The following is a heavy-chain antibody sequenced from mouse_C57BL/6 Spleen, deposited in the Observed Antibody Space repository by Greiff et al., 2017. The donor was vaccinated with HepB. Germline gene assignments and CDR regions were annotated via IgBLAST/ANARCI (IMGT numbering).Heavy chain of an antibody. Sequence: EVHLVESGGGLVQPKGSLKLSCAASGFSFNTYAMNWVRQAPGKGLEWVARIRSKSNNYATYYADSVKDRFTISRDDSESRLYLQMNNLKTEDTAMYYCVRAYYAMDYWGQGTSVTVSS. J-gene: IGHJ4*01. V-gene: IGHV10-1*01. CDR3: VRAYYAMDY. CDR1: GFSFNTYA. CDR2: IRSKSNNYAT.